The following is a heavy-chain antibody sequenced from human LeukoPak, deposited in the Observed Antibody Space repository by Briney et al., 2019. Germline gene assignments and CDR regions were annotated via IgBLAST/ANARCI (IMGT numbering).Heavy chain of an antibody. Sequence: GASVKVSCKASGYTFTNYCMHWVRQAPGQGLEWMGIINPSDGSTNYAQQFQGRVTMTRDTSTSTVYMDLSSLRSEDTAVYYCGNQLRGDAFDIWGQGTMVTVSS. CDR1: GYTFTNYC. CDR3: GNQLRGDAFDI. V-gene: IGHV1-46*01. D-gene: IGHD4-17*01. CDR2: INPSDGST. J-gene: IGHJ3*02.